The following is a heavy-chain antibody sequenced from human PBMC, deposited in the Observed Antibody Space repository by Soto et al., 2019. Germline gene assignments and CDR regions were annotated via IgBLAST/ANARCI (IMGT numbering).Heavy chain of an antibody. Sequence: GGSLRLSCAASGFTFSSYAMSWVRQAPGKGLEWVSAISGSGGSTYYADSVRGRFTISRDNSKNTLYLQMNSLSAEDTAVYYCAKDGGPGTYESPSYYYYGMDVWGQGTTVTVSS. CDR2: ISGSGGST. CDR3: AKDGGPGTYESPSYYYYGMDV. J-gene: IGHJ6*02. V-gene: IGHV3-23*01. D-gene: IGHD5-12*01. CDR1: GFTFSSYA.